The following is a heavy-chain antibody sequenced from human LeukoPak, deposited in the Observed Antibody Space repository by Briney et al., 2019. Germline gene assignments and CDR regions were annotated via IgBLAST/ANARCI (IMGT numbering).Heavy chain of an antibody. J-gene: IGHJ5*02. D-gene: IGHD6-19*01. CDR2: ISTYNGNT. CDR3: ARDPSNTSGWKTWFDT. V-gene: IGHV1-18*01. Sequence: ASVKVSCKASGFTFTTYGISWVRQAPGQGLEWMGWISTYNGNTNTDYAQKLQGRVTMTTDTSTTTAYMELRSLRSDDTGFYYCARDPSNTSGWKTWFDTWGQGTLVTVSS. CDR1: GFTFTTYG.